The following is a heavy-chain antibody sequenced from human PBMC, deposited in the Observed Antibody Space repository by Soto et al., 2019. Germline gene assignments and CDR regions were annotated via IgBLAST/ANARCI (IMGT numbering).Heavy chain of an antibody. CDR2: INAGNGNT. CDR3: ARSDIVVVVAATPFDY. V-gene: IGHV1-3*01. J-gene: IGHJ4*02. CDR1: GYTFTSYA. D-gene: IGHD2-15*01. Sequence: GASVKVSCKASGYTFTSYAMHWVRQAPGQRLEWMGWINAGNGNTKYSQKFQGRVTITRDTSASTAYMELSSLRSEDTAVYYCARSDIVVVVAATPFDYWGQGTLVIVSS.